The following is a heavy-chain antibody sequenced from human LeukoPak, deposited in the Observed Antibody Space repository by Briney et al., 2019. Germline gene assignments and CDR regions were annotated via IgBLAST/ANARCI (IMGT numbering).Heavy chain of an antibody. J-gene: IGHJ3*01. V-gene: IGHV1-18*01. CDR2: ISAYNGNT. CDR3: ARDVFEGFGERVIDAFDL. D-gene: IGHD3-10*01. CDR1: GYRFITYG. Sequence: ASMKVSCKASGYRFITYGLSWGRQAPGQGLEWMGCISAYNGNTNFAPKLQGRVTMTADTSTSTAYMELRSLRSDDTAVYYCARDVFEGFGERVIDAFDLWGQGTMVTVSS.